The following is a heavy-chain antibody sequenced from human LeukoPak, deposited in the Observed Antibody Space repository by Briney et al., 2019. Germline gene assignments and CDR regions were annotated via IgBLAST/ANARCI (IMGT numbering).Heavy chain of an antibody. Sequence: AGGSLRLSCAASGFTFSSYAMSWVRQVPGKGLEWVSHINIDGSSTRFADSVRGRFTISRDNAKNTLYLQMNSLRAEDTALYYCAKDPRNYYDSSGSFDYWGQGTLVTVSS. CDR2: INIDGSST. CDR1: GFTFSSYA. CDR3: AKDPRNYYDSSGSFDY. J-gene: IGHJ4*02. V-gene: IGHV3-74*01. D-gene: IGHD3-22*01.